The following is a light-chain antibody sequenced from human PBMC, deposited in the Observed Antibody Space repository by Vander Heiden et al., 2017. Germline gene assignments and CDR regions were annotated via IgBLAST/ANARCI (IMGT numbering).Light chain of an antibody. CDR1: QDISNY. V-gene: IGKV1-33*01. Sequence: EIQMTQSPSSLSASVGDRVTITCQASQDISNYLDWYQQKPGKAPKLLIYDASNLETGVPSRFSGSGSGTDFTFTISSLQPEDIATYYCQQYDNLVWTFGQGTKVEIK. CDR2: DAS. J-gene: IGKJ1*01. CDR3: QQYDNLVWT.